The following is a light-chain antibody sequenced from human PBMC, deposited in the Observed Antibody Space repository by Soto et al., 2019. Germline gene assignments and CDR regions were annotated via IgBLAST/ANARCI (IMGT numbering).Light chain of an antibody. CDR3: QQSYRTPIT. Sequence: DIQMTQSPSSLSASVGDRVTITCRASQSISSYLNWYKQKQGKAPNXXSYAASGLQSGVPSRFSGSGSGTDFTLTISSLKPEDFATYYCQQSYRTPITFGQGTRLEIK. V-gene: IGKV1-39*01. CDR1: QSISSY. J-gene: IGKJ5*01. CDR2: AAS.